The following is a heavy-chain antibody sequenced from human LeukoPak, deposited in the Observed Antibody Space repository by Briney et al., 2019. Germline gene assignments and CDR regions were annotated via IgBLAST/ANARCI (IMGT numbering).Heavy chain of an antibody. Sequence: GGFLRLSCAASGFTVSSNYMSWVRQAPGKGLEWVSVIYSGSSTYYADSVKGRFTISRDNSKNTLYLQMNSLRAEDTAVYYCAREGYCSGGSCYSYYYYGMDVWGQGTTVTVSS. CDR1: GFTVSSNY. J-gene: IGHJ6*02. CDR3: AREGYCSGGSCYSYYYYGMDV. D-gene: IGHD2-15*01. CDR2: IYSGSST. V-gene: IGHV3-66*01.